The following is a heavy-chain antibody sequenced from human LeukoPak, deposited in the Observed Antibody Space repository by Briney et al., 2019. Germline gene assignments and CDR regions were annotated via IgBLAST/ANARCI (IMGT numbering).Heavy chain of an antibody. Sequence: ASVTVSCKASGYTFTTYYMHWVRLAPGQGLEWMGWINPTSGGTKYAQKFQGRVTMTRDTSVSTAYMELSRLISDDTAVYYCARGDCSSTSCYFDYWGQGTLVTVSS. D-gene: IGHD2-2*01. CDR2: INPTSGGT. CDR3: ARGDCSSTSCYFDY. V-gene: IGHV1-2*02. CDR1: GYTFTTYY. J-gene: IGHJ4*02.